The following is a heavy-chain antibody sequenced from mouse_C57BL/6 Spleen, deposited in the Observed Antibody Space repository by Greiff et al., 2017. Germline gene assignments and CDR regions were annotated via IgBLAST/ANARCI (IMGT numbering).Heavy chain of an antibody. J-gene: IGHJ4*01. CDR3: VRFYDGYHLYAMDY. D-gene: IGHD2-3*01. CDR2: IRSKSNNYAT. V-gene: IGHV10-1*01. Sequence: EVMLVESGGGLVQPKGSLKLSCAASGFSFNTYAMNWVRQAPGKGLEWVARIRSKSNNYATYYADSVKDRFTISRDDSESMLYLQMNNLKTEDTAMYYCVRFYDGYHLYAMDYWGQGTSVTVSS. CDR1: GFSFNTYA.